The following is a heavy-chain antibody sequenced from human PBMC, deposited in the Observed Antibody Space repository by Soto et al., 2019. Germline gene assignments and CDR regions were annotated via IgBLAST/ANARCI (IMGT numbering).Heavy chain of an antibody. Sequence: SETLSLTCTVSGGSISSYYWSWIRQPPGKGLEWIGYIYYSGSTNYNPSLKSRVTISVDTSKNQFSLKLSSVTAADTAVYYCARHGWGHFWFCYYTAGIQYYMDFWGKGSTVPVSS. CDR1: GGSISSYY. V-gene: IGHV4-59*08. J-gene: IGHJ6*03. CDR2: IYYSGST. CDR3: ARHGWGHFWFCYYTAGIQYYMDF. D-gene: IGHD3-3*02.